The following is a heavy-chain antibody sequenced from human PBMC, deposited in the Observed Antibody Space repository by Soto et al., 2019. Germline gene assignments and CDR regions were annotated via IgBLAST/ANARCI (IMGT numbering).Heavy chain of an antibody. CDR1: GGSISSGGYS. V-gene: IGHV4-30-2*01. Sequence: SETLSLTCAVSGGSISSGGYSWSWNRQPPGKGLEWIGYIYHSGSTYYNPSLKSRVTISVDKSKNQFSLKLSSVTAADTAVYYCARVGITGTTLAAFDIWGQGTRVTVSS. J-gene: IGHJ3*02. CDR2: IYHSGST. CDR3: ARVGITGTTLAAFDI. D-gene: IGHD1-20*01.